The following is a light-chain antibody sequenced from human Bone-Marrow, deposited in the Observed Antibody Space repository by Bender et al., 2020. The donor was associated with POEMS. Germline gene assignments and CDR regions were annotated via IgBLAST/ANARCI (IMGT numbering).Light chain of an antibody. V-gene: IGLV3-21*01. CDR3: QAWDSSTV. CDR2: QDV. Sequence: SYVLTQSPSVSVAPGQTATITCEGSNIGTKSVHWYQQKPGQPPVLVIYQDVKRPSGIPERFSGSNSGNTAILTISGTQAMDEADYYCQAWDSSTVFGGGTKLSVL. CDR1: NIGTKS. J-gene: IGLJ2*01.